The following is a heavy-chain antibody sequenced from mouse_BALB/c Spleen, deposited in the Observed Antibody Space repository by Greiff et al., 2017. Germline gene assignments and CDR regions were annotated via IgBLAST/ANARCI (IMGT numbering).Heavy chain of an antibody. CDR2: IDPFNGGT. D-gene: IGHD1-1*01. CDR3: ARWGYGSSYAMDD. Sequence: EVQLQQSGPELMKPGASVKISCKASGYSFTSYYMHWVKQSHGKSLEWIGYIDPFNGGTSYNQKFKGKATLTVDKSSSTAYMHLSSLTSEDSAVYYCARWGYGSSYAMDDWGQGTSVTVSS. J-gene: IGHJ4*01. CDR1: GYSFTSYY. V-gene: IGHV1S135*01.